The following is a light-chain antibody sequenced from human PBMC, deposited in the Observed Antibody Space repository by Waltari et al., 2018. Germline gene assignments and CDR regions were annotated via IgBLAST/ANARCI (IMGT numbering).Light chain of an antibody. CDR1: EAIGNN. Sequence: DIQMTQSPSSLAASVGDTITITCQANEAIGNNLNWFQQKPGEAPKLLIYTTSGLQNGIPSRFSGGGSGTDFTLTISDLHPEDFATYICQQGYSFPPTFGGGTKVEI. CDR3: QQGYSFPPT. J-gene: IGKJ4*01. V-gene: IGKV1-39*01. CDR2: TTS.